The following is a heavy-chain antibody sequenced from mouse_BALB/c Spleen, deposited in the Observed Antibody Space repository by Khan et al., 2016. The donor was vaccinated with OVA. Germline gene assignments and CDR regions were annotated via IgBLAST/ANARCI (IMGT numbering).Heavy chain of an antibody. CDR3: ARERGNSALFSY. CDR2: IFPGDGSA. J-gene: IGHJ3*01. V-gene: IGHV1-85*01. D-gene: IGHD2-1*01. Sequence: QXQLQQSGAELVKPGTSVKLSCKASGYTFTSYDINWVRQRPEQGLEWIGWIFPGDGSAKYNETFKGKATLTTDKSSSTAYMQLSRLTSEDSAVYFCARERGNSALFSYWGQGTLVTVSA. CDR1: GYTFTSYD.